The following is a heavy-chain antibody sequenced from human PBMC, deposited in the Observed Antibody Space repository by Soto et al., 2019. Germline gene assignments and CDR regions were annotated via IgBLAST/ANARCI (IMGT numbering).Heavy chain of an antibody. CDR2: ISASGGST. CDR3: AKDRGGFARGWEYYDF. V-gene: IGHV3-23*01. J-gene: IGHJ4*02. Sequence: GGSLRLSCSASGFAFSSYTMSWVRQTPGKGLEWVSSISASGGSTYYGDSLRGRFTISRDNSKNTLNLHIKSLGVEDSAVYYCAKDRGGFARGWEYYDFWGQGTQVTVSS. CDR1: GFAFSSYT. D-gene: IGHD6-19*01.